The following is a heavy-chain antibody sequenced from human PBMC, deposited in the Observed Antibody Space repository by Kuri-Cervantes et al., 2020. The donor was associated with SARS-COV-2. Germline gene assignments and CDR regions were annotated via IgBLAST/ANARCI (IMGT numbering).Heavy chain of an antibody. D-gene: IGHD3-10*01. Sequence: GGSLRLSCAASGFTFSSYGMHWVRQAPGKGLEWVAVISYDGSNKYYADSVKGRFTISRDNSKNTLYLQMNSLRAEDTAVYYCAKGRGWFGELLRGAYYYGMDVWGQGTTVTVSS. CDR2: ISYDGSNK. J-gene: IGHJ6*02. CDR3: AKGRGWFGELLRGAYYYGMDV. CDR1: GFTFSSYG. V-gene: IGHV3-30*18.